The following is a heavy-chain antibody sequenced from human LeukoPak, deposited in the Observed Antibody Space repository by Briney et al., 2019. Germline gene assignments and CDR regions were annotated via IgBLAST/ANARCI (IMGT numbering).Heavy chain of an antibody. D-gene: IGHD2-8*01. V-gene: IGHV3-7*01. CDR2: IKQDGSEK. J-gene: IGHJ4*02. CDR3: ARGVWIGYSTNDY. CDR1: GFTFSNYW. Sequence: PGGSLRLSCAASGFTFSNYWMNWVRQAPGKGLEWVANIKQDGSEKYYVDSVKGRFTISRDNAKNSLYLQIKSLRAEDTAVYYCARGVWIGYSTNDYWGQGTLVTVSS.